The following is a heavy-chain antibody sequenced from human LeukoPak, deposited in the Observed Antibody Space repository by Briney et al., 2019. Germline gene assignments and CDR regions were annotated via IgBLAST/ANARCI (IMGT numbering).Heavy chain of an antibody. CDR2: IDSGGGAT. J-gene: IGHJ4*02. D-gene: IGHD5-24*01. CDR1: GFTFSAYS. Sequence: GGSLRLSCAASGFTFSAYSMNWVRQAPGKGLEWISFIDSGGGATYYADSVKGRFTISRDNAKNSLYLQMNSLRAEDTAVYYCARVTPHGYTDFDYWGQGTLVTVSS. V-gene: IGHV3-48*01. CDR3: ARVTPHGYTDFDY.